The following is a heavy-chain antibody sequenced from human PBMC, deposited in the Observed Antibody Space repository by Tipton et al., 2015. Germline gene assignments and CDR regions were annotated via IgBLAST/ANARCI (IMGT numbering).Heavy chain of an antibody. D-gene: IGHD3-16*01. Sequence: TLSLTCTVSGGSVSSGSYYWSWIRQTPGEGLEWIGEINDSGSTNYNPSLKTRVTISGDTSKNQFSLELNSVTAADTAVYYCARERENSYGSFDHWGQGSLVTVSS. CDR3: ARERENSYGSFDH. CDR1: GGSVSSGSYY. CDR2: INDSGST. V-gene: IGHV4-61*01. J-gene: IGHJ4*02.